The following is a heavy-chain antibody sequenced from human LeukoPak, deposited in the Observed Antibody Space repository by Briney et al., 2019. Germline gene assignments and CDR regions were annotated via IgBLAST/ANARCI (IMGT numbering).Heavy chain of an antibody. V-gene: IGHV4-61*02. Sequence: SQTLSLTCTVSGGSISSGSYYWSWIRQPAGKGLEWIGRIYTSGSTNYNPSLKSRVTISVDSSKNQFSLKLSSVTAADTAVYYCAGEPTPRYCTNGVCYGGFDYWGQGTLVTVSS. CDR1: GGSISSGSYY. CDR3: AGEPTPRYCTNGVCYGGFDY. D-gene: IGHD2-8*01. J-gene: IGHJ4*02. CDR2: IYTSGST.